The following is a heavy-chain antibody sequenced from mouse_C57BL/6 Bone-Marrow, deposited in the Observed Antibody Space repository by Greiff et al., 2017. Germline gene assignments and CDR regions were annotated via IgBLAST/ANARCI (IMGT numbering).Heavy chain of an antibody. CDR3: ATGTGGYFDY. D-gene: IGHD4-1*01. J-gene: IGHJ2*01. Sequence: VQLKQSGAELARPGASVKLSCKASGYTFTSYGISWVKQRTGQGLEWIGEIYPRSGNTYYNEKFKGKATLTADKSSSTAYMELRSLTSEDSAAYFCATGTGGYFDYWGQGTTLTVSS. V-gene: IGHV1-81*01. CDR2: IYPRSGNT. CDR1: GYTFTSYG.